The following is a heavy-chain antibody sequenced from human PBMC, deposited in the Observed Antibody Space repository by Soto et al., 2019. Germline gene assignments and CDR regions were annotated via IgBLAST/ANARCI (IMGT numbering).Heavy chain of an antibody. V-gene: IGHV4-31*03. CDR3: ARVPMVRGVTWFDP. J-gene: IGHJ5*02. CDR1: GGSISSGGYY. D-gene: IGHD3-10*01. CDR2: IYYSGST. Sequence: SETLSLTCTVSGGSISSGGYYWSWIRQHPGKGLEWIGYIYYSGSTYYNPSLKSRVTISVDTSKNQFSLKLSSVTAADTAVYYCARVPMVRGVTWFDPWGQGTLVTVSS.